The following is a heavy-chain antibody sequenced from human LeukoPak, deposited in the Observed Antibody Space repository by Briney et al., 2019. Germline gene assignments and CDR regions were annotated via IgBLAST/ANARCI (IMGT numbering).Heavy chain of an antibody. V-gene: IGHV3-53*01. CDR2: IYSGGST. D-gene: IGHD3-22*01. J-gene: IGHJ4*02. CDR3: ARVNYYDSSGYYYEYFDY. CDR1: GFTVSSNY. Sequence: PGGSLRLSCAASGFTVSSNYMSWVRQAPGKGLEWVSVIYSGGSTYYADSVKGRFTISRDNSKNTLYLQMNSLRAEDTAVYYCARVNYYDSSGYYYEYFDYWGQGTLVTVSS.